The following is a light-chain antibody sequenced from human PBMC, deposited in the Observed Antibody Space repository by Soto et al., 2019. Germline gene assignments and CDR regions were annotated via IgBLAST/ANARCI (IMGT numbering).Light chain of an antibody. J-gene: IGKJ5*01. CDR1: QDITND. CDR2: DAS. Sequence: DIQMTQSPSSLSASVGDRVTITCQARQDITNDLNWYQQKRGKAPRLLIYDASSLETGVPSRFSGSGSGTDFTFTISSLQPEDIATYYCQHYDHLPITFGQGTRLEI. V-gene: IGKV1-33*01. CDR3: QHYDHLPIT.